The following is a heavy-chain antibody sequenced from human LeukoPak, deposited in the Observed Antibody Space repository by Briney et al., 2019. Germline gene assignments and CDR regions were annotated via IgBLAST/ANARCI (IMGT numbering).Heavy chain of an antibody. Sequence: GGSLRLSCAASGFTFDDYGMSWVRQAPGRGLEWVSGINWNGGSTGYADSVKGRFTISRDNAKNSLYLQMNSLRAEDTALYYCARDLDYGSGSPSHVGYWGQGTLVTVSS. CDR3: ARDLDYGSGSPSHVGY. CDR2: INWNGGST. D-gene: IGHD3-10*01. J-gene: IGHJ4*02. CDR1: GFTFDDYG. V-gene: IGHV3-20*04.